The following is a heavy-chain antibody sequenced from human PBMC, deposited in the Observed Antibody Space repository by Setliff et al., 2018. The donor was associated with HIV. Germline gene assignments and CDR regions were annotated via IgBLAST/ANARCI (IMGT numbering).Heavy chain of an antibody. Sequence: ASVKVSCKTSGYSFSSFGVSWVRQAPGQGLEWMGWISSGNTNHAQKFQGRVTLTADTSTSTAYMELRSLASDDTAVYYCVRGSKYDGEPDFDYWGQGTLVTVSS. CDR3: VRGSKYDGEPDFDY. CDR1: GYSFSSFG. V-gene: IGHV1-18*01. J-gene: IGHJ4*02. CDR2: ISSGNT. D-gene: IGHD2-21*01.